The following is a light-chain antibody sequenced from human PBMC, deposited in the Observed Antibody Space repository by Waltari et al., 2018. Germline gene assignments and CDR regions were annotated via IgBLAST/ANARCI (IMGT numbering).Light chain of an antibody. CDR1: KGINSY. Sequence: AIRMTQSPSSFSASTRDRVTITCRANKGINSYLAGYQGKPGKAPKLLIYAASTLHSGVPSRFSGSGSGTDVTLTISCLQSEDFATYYCQQYFSYPLAFGGGTKVEIK. V-gene: IGKV1-8*01. CDR3: QQYFSYPLA. CDR2: AAS. J-gene: IGKJ4*01.